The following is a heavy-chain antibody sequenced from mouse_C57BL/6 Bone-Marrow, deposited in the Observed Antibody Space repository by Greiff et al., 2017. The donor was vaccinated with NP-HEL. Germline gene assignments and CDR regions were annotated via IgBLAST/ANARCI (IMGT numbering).Heavy chain of an antibody. CDR3: ARSVFSTPVVATSWDY. V-gene: IGHV1-78*01. D-gene: IGHD1-1*01. CDR2: IYPRDGST. J-gene: IGHJ4*01. Sequence: QVQLQQSDAELVKPGASVKISCKVSGYTFTDHTIHWMKQRPEQGLEWIGYIYPRDGSTKYNEKFKGKVTLTADKSSSTAYMQLNSLRSEDSAVYFYARSVFSTPVVATSWDYWGQGTSVTVSS. CDR1: GYTFTDHT.